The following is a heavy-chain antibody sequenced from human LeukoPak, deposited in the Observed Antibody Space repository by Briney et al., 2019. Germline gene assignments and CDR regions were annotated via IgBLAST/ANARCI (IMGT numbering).Heavy chain of an antibody. CDR1: GFTFRNYA. CDR2: IWYDGSKK. D-gene: IGHD1-26*01. J-gene: IGHJ4*02. V-gene: IGHV3-33*08. CDR3: ARMSGSHIDY. Sequence: GRSLRLSCVASGFTFRNYAMHWVRQAPGKGLEWVAVIWYDGSKKYYADSVKGRFTISRDNSKNTLDLQMDSLRAEDTAVYYCARMSGSHIDYWGQGTLVTVSS.